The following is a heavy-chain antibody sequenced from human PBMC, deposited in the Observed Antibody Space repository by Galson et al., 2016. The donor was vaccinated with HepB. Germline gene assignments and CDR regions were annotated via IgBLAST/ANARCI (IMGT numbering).Heavy chain of an antibody. CDR2: INQDGTEK. J-gene: IGHJ2*01. Sequence: SLRLSCAASRFTFRNYWMNWIRQAPGRGLQWVANINQDGTEKNYVDSVKGRFTISRGNAKNSVYLQMNSLRIEATAVYYCATERAPYWYFDLWGRGTLITVSS. CDR3: ATERAPYWYFDL. V-gene: IGHV3-7*01. CDR1: RFTFRNYW.